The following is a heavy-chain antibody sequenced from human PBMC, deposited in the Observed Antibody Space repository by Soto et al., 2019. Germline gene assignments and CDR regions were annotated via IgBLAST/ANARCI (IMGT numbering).Heavy chain of an antibody. Sequence: GASVKVSCKASGYTFTSYGISWVRQAPGQGLEWMGWISAYNGNTNYAQKLQGRVTMTTDTSTSTAYMELRSLRSDDTAVYYCARDGTGGYSYGFPLHDAFDIWRQRTMVTVSS. CDR2: ISAYNGNT. CDR3: ARDGTGGYSYGFPLHDAFDI. D-gene: IGHD5-18*01. V-gene: IGHV1-18*04. J-gene: IGHJ3*02. CDR1: GYTFTSYG.